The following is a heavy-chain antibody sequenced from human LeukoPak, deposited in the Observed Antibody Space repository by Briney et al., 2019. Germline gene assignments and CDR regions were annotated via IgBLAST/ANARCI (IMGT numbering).Heavy chain of an antibody. Sequence: SETLSLTCTVSGGSISSSSYYWGWIRQPPGKGLEWIGSIYYSGSTYYNPSLKSRVTISVDTSKNQFSLKLSSVTAADTAVYYCARVTGAPFSYYYMDVWGKGTTVTVSS. CDR1: GGSISSSSYY. CDR2: IYYSGST. J-gene: IGHJ6*03. CDR3: ARVTGAPFSYYYMDV. D-gene: IGHD3-10*01. V-gene: IGHV4-39*07.